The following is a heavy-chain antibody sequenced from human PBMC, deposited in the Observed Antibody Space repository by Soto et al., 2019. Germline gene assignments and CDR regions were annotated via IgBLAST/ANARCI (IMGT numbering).Heavy chain of an antibody. D-gene: IGHD3-9*01. CDR2: IFSNDEK. V-gene: IGHV2-26*01. Sequence: SGPTLVNPTETITLTCTVSGFSLSNARMGVSWIRQPPGKALEWLAHIFSNDEKSYSTSLKSRLTISKDTSKSQVVLTMTNMDPVDTATYYCARIPYDILTGYYSGNFDYWGQGTLVTVSS. CDR3: ARIPYDILTGYYSGNFDY. J-gene: IGHJ4*02. CDR1: GFSLSNARMG.